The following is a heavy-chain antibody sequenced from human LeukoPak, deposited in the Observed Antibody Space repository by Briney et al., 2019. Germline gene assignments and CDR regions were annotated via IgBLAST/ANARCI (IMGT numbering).Heavy chain of an antibody. V-gene: IGHV1-18*01. CDR1: GGTFTHFV. J-gene: IGHJ4*02. D-gene: IGHD3-10*01. CDR2: ISAYNGNT. CDR3: ARVWFGELLYWYFDY. Sequence: GASVKVSCKASGGTFTHFVISWLRQAPGQGLEWMGWISAYNGNTNYAQKLQGRVTMTTDTSTSTAYMELRSLRSDDTAVYYCARVWFGELLYWYFDYWGQGTLVTVSS.